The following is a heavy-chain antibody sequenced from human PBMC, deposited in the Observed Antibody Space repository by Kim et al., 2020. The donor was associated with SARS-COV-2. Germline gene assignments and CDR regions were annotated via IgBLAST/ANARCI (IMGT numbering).Heavy chain of an antibody. Sequence: GGSLRLSCTASGFTFGDYAMSWVRQAPGKGLEWVGFIRSKAYGGTTEYAASVKGRFTISRDDSKSIAYLQMNSLKTEDTAVYYCTRAGGDLSYYYYYYMDVWGKGTTVTVSS. V-gene: IGHV3-49*04. CDR2: IRSKAYGGTT. D-gene: IGHD3-16*01. CDR1: GFTFGDYA. CDR3: TRAGGDLSYYYYYYMDV. J-gene: IGHJ6*03.